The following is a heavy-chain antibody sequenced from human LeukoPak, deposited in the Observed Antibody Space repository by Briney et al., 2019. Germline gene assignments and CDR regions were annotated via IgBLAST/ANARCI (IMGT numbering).Heavy chain of an antibody. D-gene: IGHD3-3*01. V-gene: IGHV4-34*01. CDR1: GGSFSGYY. CDR2: INHSGST. J-gene: IGHJ5*02. CDR3: ARDFYDFWSGYYLYNWFDP. Sequence: KPSETLSLTCAVYGGSFSGYYWSWIRQPPGKGLEWIGEINHSGSTNYNPSLKSRVTISVDTSKNQFSLKLSSVTAADTAVYYCARDFYDFWSGYYLYNWFDPWGQGTLVTVSS.